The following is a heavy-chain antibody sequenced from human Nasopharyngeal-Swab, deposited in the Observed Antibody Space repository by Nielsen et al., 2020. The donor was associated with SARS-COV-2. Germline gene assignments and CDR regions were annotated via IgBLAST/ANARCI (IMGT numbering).Heavy chain of an antibody. CDR1: GGSFSGYY. CDR3: ARASHCSGGSCNSIYPYYYYGMDV. D-gene: IGHD2-15*01. V-gene: IGHV4-34*01. CDR2: INHSGSS. Sequence: SETLSLTCAVYGGSFSGYYWSWIRQPPGKGLEWIGEINHSGSSNSNPSLKSRVTISVDTSKNQFSLKLSSMTAADTAVYYCARASHCSGGSCNSIYPYYYYGMDVWGQGTTVTVSS. J-gene: IGHJ6*02.